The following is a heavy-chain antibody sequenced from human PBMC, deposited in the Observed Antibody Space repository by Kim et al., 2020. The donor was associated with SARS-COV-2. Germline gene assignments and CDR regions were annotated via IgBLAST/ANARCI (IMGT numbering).Heavy chain of an antibody. CDR3: ARDAAGRVYNWFDP. Sequence: SETLSLTCTVSGGSISSYYWSWIRQPPGKGLEWIGYIYYSGSTNYNPSLKSRVTISVDTSKNQFSLKLSSVTAADTAVYYCARDAAGRVYNWFDPWGQGTLVTVSS. D-gene: IGHD6-13*01. J-gene: IGHJ5*02. CDR2: IYYSGST. CDR1: GGSISSYY. V-gene: IGHV4-59*01.